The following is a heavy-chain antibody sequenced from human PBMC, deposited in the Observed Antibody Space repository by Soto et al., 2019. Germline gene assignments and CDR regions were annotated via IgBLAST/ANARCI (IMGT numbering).Heavy chain of an antibody. V-gene: IGHV4-34*01. CDR1: GGSFSPYF. CDR2: INHSGST. CDR3: ARLASGWQYYYFDF. D-gene: IGHD6-19*01. J-gene: IGHJ2*01. Sequence: SETLSLTCAVYGGSFSPYFWSWIRQPPGKGLEWIGEINHSGSTNYNPSLTRRATLSVDTSKNQVSLKLTSVTAADTAVYYCARLASGWQYYYFDFWGGGPPVTVPS.